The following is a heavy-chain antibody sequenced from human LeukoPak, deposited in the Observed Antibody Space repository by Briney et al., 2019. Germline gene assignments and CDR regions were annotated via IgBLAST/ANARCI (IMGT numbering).Heavy chain of an antibody. D-gene: IGHD4-17*01. Sequence: GGSLRLSCAAPGFTLSTYWMYWVRQAPGKGLVWVSRINSDGSNTNYADSVKGRFTISRDNAKNMLYLQMNSLRAEDTAVYYCARAIYAERAYWGQGTLVTVSS. J-gene: IGHJ4*02. CDR1: GFTLSTYW. CDR2: INSDGSNT. V-gene: IGHV3-74*01. CDR3: ARAIYAERAY.